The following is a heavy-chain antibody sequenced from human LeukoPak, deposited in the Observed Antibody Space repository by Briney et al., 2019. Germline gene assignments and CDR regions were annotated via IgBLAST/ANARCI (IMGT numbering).Heavy chain of an antibody. V-gene: IGHV1-2*06. Sequence: GASVKVSCKASGYTFTGYYMHWVRQAPGQGLEWMGRINPNSGGTNYAQKFQGRVTMTRDTSISIAYMELSRLRSDDTAVYYCARSAITMVRGGGGYYFDYWGQGTLVTVSS. CDR2: INPNSGGT. J-gene: IGHJ4*02. D-gene: IGHD3-10*01. CDR1: GYTFTGYY. CDR3: ARSAITMVRGGGGYYFDY.